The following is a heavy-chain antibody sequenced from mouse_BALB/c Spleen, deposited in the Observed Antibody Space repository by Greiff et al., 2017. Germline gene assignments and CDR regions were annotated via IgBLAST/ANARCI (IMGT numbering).Heavy chain of an antibody. CDR1: GFSLTSYG. J-gene: IGHJ3*01. CDR3: ARNGGYRYDGFAY. D-gene: IGHD2-14*01. CDR2: IWSGGST. V-gene: IGHV2-2*02. Sequence: VKLMESGPGLVQPSQSLSITCTVSGFSLTSYGVHWVRQSPGKGLEWLGVIWSGGSTDYNAAFISRLSISKDNSKSQVFFKMNSLQANDTAIYYCARNGGYRYDGFAYWGQGTLVTVSA.